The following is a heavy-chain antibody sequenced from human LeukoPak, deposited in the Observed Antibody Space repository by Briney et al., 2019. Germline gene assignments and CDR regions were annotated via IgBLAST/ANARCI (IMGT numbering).Heavy chain of an antibody. Sequence: SETLSLTCAAYGVSFSGYYWSWIRQPPGKGLEWIGEINHSGSTNYNPSLKSRVTISVDTSKNQFSLKLSSVTAADTAVYYCARKVRGVKMDVWGQGTTVTVSS. V-gene: IGHV4-34*01. J-gene: IGHJ6*02. CDR2: INHSGST. CDR1: GVSFSGYY. D-gene: IGHD3-10*01. CDR3: ARKVRGVKMDV.